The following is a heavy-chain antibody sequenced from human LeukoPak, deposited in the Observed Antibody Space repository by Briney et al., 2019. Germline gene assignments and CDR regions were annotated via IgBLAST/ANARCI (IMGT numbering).Heavy chain of an antibody. Sequence: GGSLRLSCAASGFTFSSYAMTWVRQAPGKGLEWVSTISDSGARTNYADSAKGRFTISRDNSMNTLYLQMDSLRADDTAVYYCASDYFLDYWGQGTLVTVSS. J-gene: IGHJ4*02. D-gene: IGHD6-25*01. CDR3: ASDYFLDY. CDR2: ISDSGART. V-gene: IGHV3-23*01. CDR1: GFTFSSYA.